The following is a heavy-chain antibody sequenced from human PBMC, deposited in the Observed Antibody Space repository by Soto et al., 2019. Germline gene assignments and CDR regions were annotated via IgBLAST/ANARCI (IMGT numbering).Heavy chain of an antibody. CDR3: ARSYYDSSGYLHADYGMDV. Sequence: HGESLKISCKGSGYSFTSYWIGWVRQMPGKGLEWMGIIYPGDSDTRYSPSFQGQVTISADKSISTAYLQWSSLKASDTAMYYCARSYYDSSGYLHADYGMDVWGQGTTVTVSS. J-gene: IGHJ6*02. V-gene: IGHV5-51*01. CDR1: GYSFTSYW. CDR2: IYPGDSDT. D-gene: IGHD3-22*01.